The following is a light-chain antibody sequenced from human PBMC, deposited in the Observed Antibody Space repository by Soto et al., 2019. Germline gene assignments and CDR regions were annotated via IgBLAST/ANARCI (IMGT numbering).Light chain of an antibody. J-gene: IGKJ1*01. V-gene: IGKV2-28*01. CDR1: QSLKHSTGDNY. CDR2: LGS. Sequence: DIVMTQSPLSLPVTPGEPASISCRSSQSLKHSTGDNYLDWYLQKPGQSPQLLIYLGSNRASGVPDRFSGSGSGTDFTLKISRVEAEDLGVYYCMQALQTPGTFGQGTKVDIK. CDR3: MQALQTPGT.